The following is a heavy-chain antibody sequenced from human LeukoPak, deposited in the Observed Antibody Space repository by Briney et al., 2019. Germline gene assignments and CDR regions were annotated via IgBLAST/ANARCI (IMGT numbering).Heavy chain of an antibody. CDR3: ARSDGDYVPNLVDY. CDR1: GYTFTSHY. V-gene: IGHV1-46*01. Sequence: ASVKVSCKASGYTFTSHYMHWVRQAPGQGLEWMGTINPSGGSTSYAQKFQGRVTMTRDTSTSTVYMELSRLRSDDTAVYYCARSDGDYVPNLVDYWGQGTLVTVSS. CDR2: INPSGGST. J-gene: IGHJ4*02. D-gene: IGHD4-17*01.